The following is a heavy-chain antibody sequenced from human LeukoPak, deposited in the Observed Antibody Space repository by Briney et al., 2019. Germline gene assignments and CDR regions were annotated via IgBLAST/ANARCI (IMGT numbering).Heavy chain of an antibody. J-gene: IGHJ4*02. D-gene: IGHD1-7*01. CDR3: ARSQGRWELGYYFDS. Sequence: GRSLRLSCAASGFTFSNYGMHWVRQAPGKGLEWVAVIWFDGSNKYYADSLKGRFTISRDNAKNTLYLQMTSLKAEDTAVYYCARSQGRWELGYYFDSWGQGTLVTVSS. CDR1: GFTFSNYG. CDR2: IWFDGSNK. V-gene: IGHV3-33*01.